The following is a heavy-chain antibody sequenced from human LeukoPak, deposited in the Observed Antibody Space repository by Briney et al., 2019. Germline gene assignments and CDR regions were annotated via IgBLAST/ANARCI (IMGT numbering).Heavy chain of an antibody. CDR1: GYTFTNYD. V-gene: IGHV1-8*01. CDR2: INPNRCNT. J-gene: IGHJ1*01. CDR3: ARNGQQLRYFQH. Sequence: ASVKVSCKASGYTFTNYDINWVRQPTGQGLEWMGWINPNRCNTGYAQKFHGRVNMTRNTTLSTAYMELSTQRSDDPAVYYCARNGQQLRYFQHWGQGTLVTVSS. D-gene: IGHD6-13*01.